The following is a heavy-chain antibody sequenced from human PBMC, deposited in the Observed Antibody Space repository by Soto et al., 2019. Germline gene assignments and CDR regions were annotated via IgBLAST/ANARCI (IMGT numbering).Heavy chain of an antibody. V-gene: IGHV3-23*01. Sequence: EVQLLESGGGLVQPGGSLRLSCAASGFTFSSYAMSWVRQAPGKGLEWVSAISGSGGSTYYADSVKGRFTIPRDNSKNTLYLQMNSLRAEDTAVYYCATLEEGTNYGDYPNWGQGTLVTVSS. J-gene: IGHJ4*02. CDR3: ATLEEGTNYGDYPN. D-gene: IGHD4-17*01. CDR1: GFTFSSYA. CDR2: ISGSGGST.